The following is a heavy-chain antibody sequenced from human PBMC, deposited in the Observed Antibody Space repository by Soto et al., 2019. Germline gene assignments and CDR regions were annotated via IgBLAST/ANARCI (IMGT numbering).Heavy chain of an antibody. J-gene: IGHJ4*01. CDR3: ARSHHFGSGSTD. D-gene: IGHD3-10*01. CDR1: GDSISGCGFS. CDR2: IYPSGTS. Sequence: PSETLSLTCAVSGDSISGCGFSWNWIRQSPGKGLEWIGYIYPSGTSYHNPSLKSRVTISVDKSQNQFSLRLSSMTAADTAVYYCARSHHFGSGSTDWGHGTLVTVSS. V-gene: IGHV4-30-2*06.